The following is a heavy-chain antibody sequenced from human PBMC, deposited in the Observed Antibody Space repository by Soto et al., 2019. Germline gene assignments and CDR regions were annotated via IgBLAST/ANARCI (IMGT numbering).Heavy chain of an antibody. D-gene: IGHD3-22*01. CDR2: TYYRSKWYN. CDR1: GDSVSSNSAA. CDR3: ARDQGEWGYYDSSGYYKAFFDY. J-gene: IGHJ4*02. V-gene: IGHV6-1*01. Sequence: KQSQTLSLTCAISGDSVSSNSAAWNWIRQSPSRGLEWLGRTYYRSKWYNDYAVSVKSRITINPDTSKNQFSLQLNSVTPEDTAVYYCARDQGEWGYYDSSGYYKAFFDYWGQGTLVTVSS.